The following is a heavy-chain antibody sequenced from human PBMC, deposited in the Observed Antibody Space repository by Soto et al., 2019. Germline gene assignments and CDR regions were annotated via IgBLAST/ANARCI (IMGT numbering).Heavy chain of an antibody. D-gene: IGHD6-19*01. V-gene: IGHV4-34*01. CDR2: INHSGST. CDR1: GGSFSGYY. J-gene: IGHJ6*02. Sequence: SETLSLTCAVYGGSFSGYYWSWIRQPPGKGLEWTGEINHSGSTNYNPSLKSRVTISVDTSKNQFSLKLSSVTAADTAVYYCARGLGVAGMFYYYYYGMDVWGQGTTVTVSS. CDR3: ARGLGVAGMFYYYYYGMDV.